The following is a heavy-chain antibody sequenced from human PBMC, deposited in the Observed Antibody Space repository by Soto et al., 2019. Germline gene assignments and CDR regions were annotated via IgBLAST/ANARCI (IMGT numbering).Heavy chain of an antibody. Sequence: QLQLQESGPGLVKPSETLSLTCTVSGGSISNSSYYWGWIRQPPGKGLEWIGSIYYSGSTYYNPSLKSRVTISVDTSKNQFSLKLSSVTAADTAVYYCAAHYGSGSYDYWGQGTLVTVSS. CDR3: AAHYGSGSYDY. CDR2: IYYSGST. J-gene: IGHJ4*02. D-gene: IGHD3-10*01. CDR1: GGSISNSSYY. V-gene: IGHV4-39*01.